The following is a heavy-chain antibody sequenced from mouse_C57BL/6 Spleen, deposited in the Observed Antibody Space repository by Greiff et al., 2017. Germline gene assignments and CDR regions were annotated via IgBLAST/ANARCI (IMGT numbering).Heavy chain of an antibody. V-gene: IGHV3-6*01. CDR3: AEADYDGFAY. CDR1: GYSITSGYY. J-gene: IGHJ3*01. Sequence: DVKLQESGPGLVKPSQSLSLTCSVTGYSITSGYYWNWIRQFPGNKLEWMGYISYDGSNNYNPSLKNRISITRDTSKNQFFLKLNSVTTEDTATXYCAEADYDGFAYWGQGTLVTVSA. CDR2: ISYDGSN. D-gene: IGHD2-4*01.